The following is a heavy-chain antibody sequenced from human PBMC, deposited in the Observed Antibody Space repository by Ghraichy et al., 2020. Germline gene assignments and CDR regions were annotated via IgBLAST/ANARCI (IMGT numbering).Heavy chain of an antibody. V-gene: IGHV3-74*01. CDR3: AREVTIFGVAD. D-gene: IGHD3-3*01. CDR1: GFTFSNYW. CDR2: INSDGSST. J-gene: IGHJ4*02. Sequence: GALRLSCAASGFTFSNYWVHWVRQTPGKGLVWVSRINSDGSSTSYADSVKGRFTISRDNAKNTLYLQMNSLRAEDTAVYYCAREVTIFGVADWGQGTLVTVSS.